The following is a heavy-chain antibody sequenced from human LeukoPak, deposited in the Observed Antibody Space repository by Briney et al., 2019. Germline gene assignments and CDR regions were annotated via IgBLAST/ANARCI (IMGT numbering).Heavy chain of an antibody. CDR2: INTDTRNT. V-gene: IGHV1-18*01. Sequence: ASVKVSCKASGYTFTNYGITWVRQAPGQGLEYLGWINTDTRNTYYAQNRQGRVTMTTDTSTNTAYIDLRSLRSDDTAVYYCARKIVGVYSYDYWGQGTLVTVSS. CDR3: ARKIVGVYSYDY. D-gene: IGHD1-26*01. CDR1: GYTFTNYG. J-gene: IGHJ4*02.